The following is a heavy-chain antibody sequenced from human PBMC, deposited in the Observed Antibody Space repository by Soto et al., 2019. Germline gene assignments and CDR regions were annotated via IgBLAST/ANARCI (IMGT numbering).Heavy chain of an antibody. V-gene: IGHV4-4*02. J-gene: IGHJ4*02. Sequence: SETLSLTCAVSGGSISSSNWWSWVRQPPGRGLEWIGEIYHSGSTNYNPSLKSRVTISVDKSKNQFSLKLNSVTAADTAVYYCARDMAAAGTGIDYWGQGARVTVSS. CDR1: GGSISSSNW. CDR3: ARDMAAAGTGIDY. CDR2: IYHSGST. D-gene: IGHD6-13*01.